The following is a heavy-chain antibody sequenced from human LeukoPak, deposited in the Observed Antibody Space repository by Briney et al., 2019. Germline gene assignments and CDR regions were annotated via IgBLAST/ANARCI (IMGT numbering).Heavy chain of an antibody. J-gene: IGHJ5*02. CDR2: IIPILGIA. D-gene: IGHD6-19*01. Sequence: SVKVSCKASGGTFSTYAISWVRRAPGQGLEWRGRIIPILGIANYAQKFQGRVTITADKSTSTAYMELSSLRAEDTAVYYCARDRIAVASFLDPWGQGTLVTVSS. V-gene: IGHV1-69*04. CDR3: ARDRIAVASFLDP. CDR1: GGTFSTYA.